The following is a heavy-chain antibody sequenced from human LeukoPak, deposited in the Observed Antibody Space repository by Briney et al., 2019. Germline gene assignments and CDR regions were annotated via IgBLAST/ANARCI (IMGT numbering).Heavy chain of an antibody. Sequence: SVKVSCKASGGTFSSYAISWVRQAPGQGLEGMGGIIPIFGTANYAQKFQGRVTITADKSTSTAYMELSSLRSEDTAVYYCARGCSGGSCYSMFDYWGQGTLVTVSS. CDR3: ARGCSGGSCYSMFDY. CDR2: IIPIFGTA. CDR1: GGTFSSYA. V-gene: IGHV1-69*06. D-gene: IGHD2-15*01. J-gene: IGHJ4*02.